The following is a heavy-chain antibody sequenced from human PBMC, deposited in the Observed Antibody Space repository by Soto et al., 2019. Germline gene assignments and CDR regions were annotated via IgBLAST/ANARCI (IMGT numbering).Heavy chain of an antibody. CDR2: IYQTGNT. J-gene: IGHJ4*02. V-gene: IGHV4-30-2*01. D-gene: IGHD2-15*01. Sequence: QLQLQESGSGLVKPSQTLSLTCAVSGGSISSGPYSWSWIRQPPGKGLEWIGYIYQTGNTYYNPSLKSRVAISIDNAKNQFSLKLNSVTAADTAVYYCAREHGGLTDSWGRGTLVTVSS. CDR3: AREHGGLTDS. CDR1: GGSISSGPYS.